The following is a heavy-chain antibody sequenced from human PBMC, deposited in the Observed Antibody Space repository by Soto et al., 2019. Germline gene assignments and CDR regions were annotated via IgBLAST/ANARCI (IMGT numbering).Heavy chain of an antibody. CDR2: INTYNGNT. D-gene: IGHD2-15*01. Sequence: ASVKVSCKASGYTFTRYGIGWARQAPGQGLEWMGWINTYNGNTNYAQNVQGRVTLTTDTSTSTAYMELRSLRSNDTAIYYCAMVGVYVTPSPQDVWGQGTTVTVS. CDR1: GYTFTRYG. J-gene: IGHJ6*02. V-gene: IGHV1-18*01. CDR3: AMVGVYVTPSPQDV.